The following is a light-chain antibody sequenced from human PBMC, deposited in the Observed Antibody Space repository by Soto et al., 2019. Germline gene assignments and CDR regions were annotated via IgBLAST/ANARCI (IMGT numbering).Light chain of an antibody. CDR3: QQRSNWPPIIT. J-gene: IGKJ3*01. V-gene: IGKV3-11*01. CDR2: DAS. Sequence: EITLTQSPATLSLSPGERASLSCRASQSVTTYLAWYQHKPGQPPRLLIYDASTRATGIPDMFSGSGSGTDLPLTISSLEPEDFGVYYCQQRSNWPPIITFGPGTKVDL. CDR1: QSVTTY.